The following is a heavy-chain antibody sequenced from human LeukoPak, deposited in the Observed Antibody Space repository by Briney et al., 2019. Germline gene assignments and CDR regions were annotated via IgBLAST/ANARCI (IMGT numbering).Heavy chain of an antibody. CDR2: IYYSGST. CDR1: GGSISSSSYY. Sequence: PSETLSLTCTVSGGSISSSSYYWGWIRQPPGKGLEWIGSIYYSGSTYYNPSLKSRVTISVDTSKNQFSLKLSSVTAADTAVYYCARFGIYYGSTIWAFDIWGQGTMVTVSS. CDR3: ARFGIYYGSTIWAFDI. D-gene: IGHD3-3*01. J-gene: IGHJ3*02. V-gene: IGHV4-39*07.